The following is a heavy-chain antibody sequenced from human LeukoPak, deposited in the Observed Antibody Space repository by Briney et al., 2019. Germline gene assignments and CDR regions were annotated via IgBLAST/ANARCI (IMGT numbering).Heavy chain of an antibody. Sequence: GGSLRLSCAASGFTASSNYMSWVRQAPGKGLEWVSVIYSGGSTYYADSVKGRFTISRDNSKNTLYLQMNSLRAEDTAVYYCARLNYGDPLDYWGQGTLVTVSS. CDR3: ARLNYGDPLDY. J-gene: IGHJ4*02. CDR1: GFTASSNY. D-gene: IGHD4-17*01. CDR2: IYSGGST. V-gene: IGHV3-53*01.